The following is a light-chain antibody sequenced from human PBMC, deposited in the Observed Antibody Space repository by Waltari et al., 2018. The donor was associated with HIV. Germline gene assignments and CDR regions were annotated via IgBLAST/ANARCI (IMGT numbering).Light chain of an antibody. CDR3: QQFDMLPET. Sequence: EIALTQSPRTLSLSPGDGGTIFCRASQAIDSSHLAWYQHNPGQSPRLLIYGGSVRATDVPDRFSGSVSGTDFTLSIARVEPEDFAVYYCQQFDMLPETYGQGTKVE. CDR2: GGS. V-gene: IGKV3-20*01. J-gene: IGKJ1*01. CDR1: QAIDSSH.